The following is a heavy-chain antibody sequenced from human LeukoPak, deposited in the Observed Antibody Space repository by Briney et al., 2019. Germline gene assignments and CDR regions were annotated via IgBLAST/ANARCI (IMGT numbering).Heavy chain of an antibody. J-gene: IGHJ5*02. Sequence: GGSLRLSCAASGFTFSSYSMNWVRQAPGKGLEWVSYISSSSTIYYADSVKGRFTISRDNAKNSLYLQMNSLRAEDTAVYYCARDGYSSSWQNWFDPWGQGTLVTVSS. D-gene: IGHD6-13*01. CDR3: ARDGYSSSWQNWFDP. CDR1: GFTFSSYS. V-gene: IGHV3-48*01. CDR2: ISSSSTI.